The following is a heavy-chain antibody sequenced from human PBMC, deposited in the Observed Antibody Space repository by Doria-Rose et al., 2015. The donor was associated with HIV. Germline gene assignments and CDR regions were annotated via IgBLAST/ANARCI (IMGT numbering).Heavy chain of an antibody. CDR1: GVSLSSPGMG. CDR3: ARVKSSRWYHKYYFDF. V-gene: IGHV2-26*01. CDR2: IFSDDER. Sequence: VKPTETLTLTCTVSGVSLSSPGMGVSWIRQPPGKALEWLANIFSDDERSYKTSLKSRITISRGTSKSQVDLTMTDMDPVDTATYYCARVKSSRWYHKYYFDFWGQGTLVIVSA. D-gene: IGHD6-13*01. J-gene: IGHJ4*02.